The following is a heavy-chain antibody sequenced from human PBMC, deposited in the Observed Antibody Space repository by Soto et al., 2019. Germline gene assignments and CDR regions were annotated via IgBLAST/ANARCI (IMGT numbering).Heavy chain of an antibody. CDR2: IYHTGIA. CDR3: VSKLGPYYYGLDV. CDR1: GDSITNNHW. D-gene: IGHD3-16*01. J-gene: IGHJ6*02. V-gene: IGHV4-4*02. Sequence: PSETLSLTCTVYGDSITNNHWWSWVRQPPGKGPELIGEIYHTGIANYNPYLESRVAFSVDKSKNQFSLILTFVTAADTAVYYCVSKLGPYYYGLDVWGQGTTVTVSS.